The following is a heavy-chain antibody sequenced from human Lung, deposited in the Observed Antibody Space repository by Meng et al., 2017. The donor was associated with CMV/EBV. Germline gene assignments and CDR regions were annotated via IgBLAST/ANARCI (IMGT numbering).Heavy chain of an antibody. D-gene: IGHD2-21*01. CDR1: GSLCSDHCF. CDR3: VRGLYSIAGDGYYHDF. J-gene: IGHJ4*02. Sequence: GSLCSDHCFVCWIRLPPGERLQCVGYFRSSRDTYSFPYVQSRLTVTFDTSENQFSLRLTSVTAADTAVSYCVRGLYSIAGDGYYHDFWGPGTLVTVSS. CDR2: FRSSRDT. V-gene: IGHV4-30-4*01.